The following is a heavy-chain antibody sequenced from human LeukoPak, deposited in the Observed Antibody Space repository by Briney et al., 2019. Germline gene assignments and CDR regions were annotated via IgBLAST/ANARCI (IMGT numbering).Heavy chain of an antibody. CDR3: ARRIAAAGMRYFDY. CDR1: GGSFSGYY. V-gene: IGHV4-34*01. CDR2: INHSGST. D-gene: IGHD6-13*01. Sequence: SETLSLTCAVYGGSFSGYYWSWLRQPPGKGLEWIGEINHSGSTNYNPSLKSRVTISVDTSKNQFSLKLSSVTAADTAVYYCARRIAAAGMRYFDYWGQGTLVTVSS. J-gene: IGHJ4*02.